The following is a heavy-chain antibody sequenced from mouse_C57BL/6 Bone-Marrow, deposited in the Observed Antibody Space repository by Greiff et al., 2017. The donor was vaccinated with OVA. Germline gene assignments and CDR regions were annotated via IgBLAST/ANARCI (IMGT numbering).Heavy chain of an antibody. J-gene: IGHJ4*01. CDR3: AALYSNYASYYAMDY. D-gene: IGHD2-5*01. CDR1: GYAFSSSW. CDR2: IYPGDGDT. Sequence: VKLQQSGPELVKPGASVKISCKASGYAFSSSWMNWVKQRPGKGLEWIGRIYPGDGDTNYNGKFKGKATLTADKSSSTAYMQLSSLTSEDSAVYFCAALYSNYASYYAMDYWGQGTSVTVSS. V-gene: IGHV1-82*01.